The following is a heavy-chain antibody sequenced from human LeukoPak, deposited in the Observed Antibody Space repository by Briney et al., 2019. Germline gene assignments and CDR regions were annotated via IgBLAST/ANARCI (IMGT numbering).Heavy chain of an antibody. D-gene: IGHD3-22*01. CDR3: AISYYDSSGYFDY. Sequence: SGGSLRLSCAASGFTFSDYYMSWIRQAPGKGLEWVSSISSSSSYIYYADSVKGRFTISRDNAKNSLYLQMNSLRAEDTAVYYCAISYYDSSGYFDYWGQGTLVTVSS. CDR1: GFTFSDYY. V-gene: IGHV3-11*06. CDR2: ISSSSSYI. J-gene: IGHJ4*02.